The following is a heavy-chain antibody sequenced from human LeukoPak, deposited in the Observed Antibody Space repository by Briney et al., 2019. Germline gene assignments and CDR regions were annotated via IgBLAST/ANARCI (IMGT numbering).Heavy chain of an antibody. CDR2: IYYSGST. CDR3: ARGRGRVDAFDI. Sequence: SETLSLTCTVSGYSISSGYYWSWIRQPPGKGLEWIGYIYYSGSTNYNPSLKSRVTISVDTSKNQFSLKLSSVTAADTAVYYCARGRGRVDAFDIWGQGTMVTVSS. V-gene: IGHV4-61*01. CDR1: GYSISSGYY. J-gene: IGHJ3*02. D-gene: IGHD1-26*01.